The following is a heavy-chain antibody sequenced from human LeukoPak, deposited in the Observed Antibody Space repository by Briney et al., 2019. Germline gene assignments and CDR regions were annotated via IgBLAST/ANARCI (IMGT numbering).Heavy chain of an antibody. CDR1: GFAFSTYT. J-gene: IGHJ4*02. D-gene: IGHD6-19*01. V-gene: IGHV3-30*04. Sequence: GGSLRLSCAASGFAFSTYTMHWVRQAPGKGPEWVAVISYDGSNKYYADSVKGRFTISRDNSKNTLYLQMNSLRAEDTAVYYCAKAGSSGWYYFDYWGQGTLVTVSS. CDR2: ISYDGSNK. CDR3: AKAGSSGWYYFDY.